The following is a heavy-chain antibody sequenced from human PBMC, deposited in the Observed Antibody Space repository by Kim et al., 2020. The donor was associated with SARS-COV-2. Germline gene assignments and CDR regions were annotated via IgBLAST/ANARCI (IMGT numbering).Heavy chain of an antibody. CDR1: GFTFSDYY. J-gene: IGHJ4*02. CDR3: ARASGDFWSGYYMGEFDY. V-gene: IGHV3-11*06. D-gene: IGHD3-3*01. Sequence: GGSLRLSCAASGFTFSDYYMSWIRQAPGKGLEWVSYISSSSSYTNYADSVKGRFTISRDNAKNSLYLQMNSLRAEDTAVYYCARASGDFWSGYYMGEFDYWGQGTLVTVSS. CDR2: ISSSSSYT.